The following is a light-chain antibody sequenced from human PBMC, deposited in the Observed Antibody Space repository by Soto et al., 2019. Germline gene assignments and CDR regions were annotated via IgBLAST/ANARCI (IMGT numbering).Light chain of an antibody. CDR1: QSISTY. V-gene: IGKV1-39*01. J-gene: IGKJ5*01. CDR2: AAS. CDR3: QQSSRTPVT. Sequence: DIQMTHSPSSLSASGGNRVTITCRASQSISTYLNWYQQKPGKAPNLLIYAASTLQRGVPSRFSGSGSGTDFTLTISSLQAEDFATYYCQQSSRTPVTFGQGTRLEIK.